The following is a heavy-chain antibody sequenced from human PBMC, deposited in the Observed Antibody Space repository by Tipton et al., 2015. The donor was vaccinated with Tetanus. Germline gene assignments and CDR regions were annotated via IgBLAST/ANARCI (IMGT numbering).Heavy chain of an antibody. Sequence: TLSLTCTVSGGSISSGTYYWGWIRQPPGKGLEWIGSIYFSGSTYYNPSLKSRVTIYVETSKKQFSLRLSSLTAADTAVYYCARRDYSDSSVDNWGQGTLLTVSS. D-gene: IGHD3-22*01. CDR2: IYFSGST. V-gene: IGHV4-39*01. J-gene: IGHJ4*02. CDR1: GGSISSGTYY. CDR3: ARRDYSDSSVDN.